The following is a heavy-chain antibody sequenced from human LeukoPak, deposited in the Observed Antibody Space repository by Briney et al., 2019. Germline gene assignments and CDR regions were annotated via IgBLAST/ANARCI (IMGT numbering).Heavy chain of an antibody. CDR1: GGSISGSSYY. D-gene: IGHD3-3*01. J-gene: IGHJ3*02. CDR2: IYYSGST. Sequence: KPSETLSLTCTVSGGSISGSSYYWGWIRQPPGKGLEWIGSIYYSGSTYYNPSLKSRVTISVDTSKNQFSLKLSSVTAADTAVYYCARSVYGVVITHDAFDIWGQGTMVTVSS. CDR3: ARSVYGVVITHDAFDI. V-gene: IGHV4-39*01.